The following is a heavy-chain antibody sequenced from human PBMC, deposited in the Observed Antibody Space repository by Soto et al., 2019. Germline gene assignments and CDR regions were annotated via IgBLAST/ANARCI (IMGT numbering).Heavy chain of an antibody. Sequence: EVQLVESEGGLVQPGGSLRLSCTASGFSVSSNYMNWVRQAPGKGLEWVSVIYSSENTYYADSVKGRFTISRDNSKNTLYLQMNSLRAEDTAVYYCARDPRYSYGGWGQGTLVTVSS. V-gene: IGHV3-66*01. CDR2: IYSSENT. CDR1: GFSVSSNY. D-gene: IGHD5-18*01. CDR3: ARDPRYSYGG. J-gene: IGHJ4*02.